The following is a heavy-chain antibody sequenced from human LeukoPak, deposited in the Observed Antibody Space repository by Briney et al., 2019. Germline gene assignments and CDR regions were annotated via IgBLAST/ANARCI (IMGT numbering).Heavy chain of an antibody. Sequence: SETLSLTCTVSGGSISSSSYYWGWIRQPPGKGLEWIGSIYYSGSTNYNPSLKSRVTISVDTSKNQFSLKLSSVTAADTAVYYCARDRNQYDILTGYLDYWGQGTLVTVSS. J-gene: IGHJ4*02. CDR1: GGSISSSSYY. CDR3: ARDRNQYDILTGYLDY. V-gene: IGHV4-39*07. CDR2: IYYSGST. D-gene: IGHD3-9*01.